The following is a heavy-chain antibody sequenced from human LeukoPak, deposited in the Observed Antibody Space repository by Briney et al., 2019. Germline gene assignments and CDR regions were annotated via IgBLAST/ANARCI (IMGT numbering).Heavy chain of an antibody. V-gene: IGHV3-9*01. CDR2: ISWNSGSI. Sequence: GGSLRLSCAASGFTFDDYAMHWVRQAPGKGLEWVSGISWNSGSIGYADSVKGRFTISRDNAKNSLYLQMNSLRAEDTALYYCAKLQITYYDSSGFAFDIWGQGTMVTVSS. J-gene: IGHJ3*02. CDR1: GFTFDDYA. D-gene: IGHD3-22*01. CDR3: AKLQITYYDSSGFAFDI.